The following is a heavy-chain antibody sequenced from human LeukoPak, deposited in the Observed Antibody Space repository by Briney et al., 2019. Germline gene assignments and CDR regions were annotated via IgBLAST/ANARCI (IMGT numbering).Heavy chain of an antibody. CDR2: IYHSGST. V-gene: IGHV4-4*02. J-gene: IGHJ4*02. CDR3: AREGDRWLRRPFDY. Sequence: SGTLSLTCAVSHGSINSSNWWSWVRQPPGKGLEWIGEIYHSGSTNYNPSLKSRVTISVDKSKNQFSLKLSSVTAADTAVYFCAREGDRWLRRPFDYWGQGTLVTVSS. CDR1: HGSINSSNW. D-gene: IGHD5-12*01.